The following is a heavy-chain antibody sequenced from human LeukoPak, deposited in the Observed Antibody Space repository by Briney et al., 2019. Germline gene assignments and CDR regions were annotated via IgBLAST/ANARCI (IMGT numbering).Heavy chain of an antibody. D-gene: IGHD6-19*01. Sequence: PGGSLRLSCAASGFTFSSYSMNWVRQAPGKGLEWVSSISSSSSYIYYADSVKGRFTISRDNAKNSLYLQMNSLRAKDTAVYYCARDGPYSSGWYDYWGQGTLVTVSS. CDR3: ARDGPYSSGWYDY. CDR1: GFTFSSYS. CDR2: ISSSSSYI. J-gene: IGHJ4*02. V-gene: IGHV3-21*01.